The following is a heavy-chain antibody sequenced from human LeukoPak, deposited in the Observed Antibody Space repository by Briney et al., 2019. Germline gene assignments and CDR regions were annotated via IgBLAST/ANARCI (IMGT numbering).Heavy chain of an antibody. CDR1: GFTLSSYG. Sequence: GGSLRLSCAAFGFTLSSYGMHWVRQTPGKGLEWVAFIRHDGSNQQYGDSVKGRFTVSRDNSKDMVYLQMNSLRTEDTAVYYCAKNRDSSDYPRDFDFWGQGTLVTVSS. CDR2: IRHDGSNQ. CDR3: AKNRDSSDYPRDFDF. D-gene: IGHD3-22*01. V-gene: IGHV3-30*02. J-gene: IGHJ4*02.